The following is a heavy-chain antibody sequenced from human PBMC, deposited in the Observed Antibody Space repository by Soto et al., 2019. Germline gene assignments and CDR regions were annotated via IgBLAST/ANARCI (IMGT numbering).Heavy chain of an antibody. CDR3: ARDSADSSGWYGGMDV. V-gene: IGHV3-13*01. J-gene: IGHJ6*02. CDR1: GFTFSSYD. CDR2: IGTAGDT. Sequence: EVQLVESGGGLLQPGGSLRLSCAASGFTFSSYDMHWVRQATGKGLEWVSAIGTAGDTYYPGSVKGRFTISRENAKNSLYLQMNSLRAEDTAVYYCARDSADSSGWYGGMDVWGQGTTVTVSS. D-gene: IGHD6-19*01.